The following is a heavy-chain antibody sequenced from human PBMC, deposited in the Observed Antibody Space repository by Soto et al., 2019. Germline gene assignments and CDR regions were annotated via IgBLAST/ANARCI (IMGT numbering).Heavy chain of an antibody. D-gene: IGHD3-9*01. CDR2: INADGNTT. CDR1: GFTFSNYW. Sequence: GSLRLSCAASGFTFSNYWMHWVRQPPGKGLVWISRINADGNTTNNADSVKGRFTISRDNSKNILYLQMNSPRAEDTAIYYCAKDRHPDGIWTFDYWGRGTLVTVSS. V-gene: IGHV3-74*01. CDR3: AKDRHPDGIWTFDY. J-gene: IGHJ4*02.